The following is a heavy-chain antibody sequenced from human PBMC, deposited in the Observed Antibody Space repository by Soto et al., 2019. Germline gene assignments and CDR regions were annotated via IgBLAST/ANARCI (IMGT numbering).Heavy chain of an antibody. CDR3: ARHSILGYCSSTSCYANYYYYYYMDV. Sequence: PSETLSLTCTVSGGSISSYYWSWIRQPPGKGLEWIGYIYYSGSTNYNPSLKSRVTISVDTSKNQFSLKLSSVTAADTAVYYCARHSILGYCSSTSCYANYYYYYYMDVWGKGTTVTVS. CDR2: IYYSGST. J-gene: IGHJ6*03. CDR1: GGSISSYY. D-gene: IGHD2-2*01. V-gene: IGHV4-59*08.